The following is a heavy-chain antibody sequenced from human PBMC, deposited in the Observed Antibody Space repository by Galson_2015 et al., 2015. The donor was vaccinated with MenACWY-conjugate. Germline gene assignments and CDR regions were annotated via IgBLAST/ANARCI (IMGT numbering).Heavy chain of an antibody. D-gene: IGHD3-22*01. Sequence: SLRLSCAASGFTFSSYAMHWVRQAPGKGLEYVSAISSNGGSTYYADSMKGRFTISRDNSKNTLYLQMSSLRAEDTAVYYCVKTYYYDRSGYPDYSGQGTLFTVSS. V-gene: IGHV3-64D*09. J-gene: IGHJ4*02. CDR3: VKTYYYDRSGYPDY. CDR2: ISSNGGST. CDR1: GFTFSSYA.